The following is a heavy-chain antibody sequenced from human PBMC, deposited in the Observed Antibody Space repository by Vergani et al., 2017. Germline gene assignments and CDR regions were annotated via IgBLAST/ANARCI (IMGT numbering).Heavy chain of an antibody. CDR3: ARHQGGREFDY. CDR1: GGSISSSSYY. J-gene: IGHJ4*02. D-gene: IGHD2-15*01. V-gene: IGHV4-39*01. CDR2: IYYSGST. Sequence: QVQLQESGPRLVRPSQTLSLTCTVSGGSISSSSYYWGWIRQPPGKGLEWIGSIYYSGSTYYNPSLKSRVTISVDTSKNQFSLKLSSVTAADTAVYYCARHQGGREFDYWGQGTLVTVSS.